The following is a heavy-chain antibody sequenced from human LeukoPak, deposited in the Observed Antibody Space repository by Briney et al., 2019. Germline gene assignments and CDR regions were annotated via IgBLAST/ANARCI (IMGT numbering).Heavy chain of an antibody. CDR1: GGSISSYY. CDR2: IYYSGST. D-gene: IGHD3-3*01. Sequence: NPSETLSLTCTASGGSISSYYWSWFRQPPGKGLEWIGYIYYSGSTNYNPSLKSRVTISVDTSKNQFSLKLSSVTAADTAVYYCASANYDFWSGYYTGPFDYWGQGTLVTVSS. V-gene: IGHV4-59*01. CDR3: ASANYDFWSGYYTGPFDY. J-gene: IGHJ4*02.